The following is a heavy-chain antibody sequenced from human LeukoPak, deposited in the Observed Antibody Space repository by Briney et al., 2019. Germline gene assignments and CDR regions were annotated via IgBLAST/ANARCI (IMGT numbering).Heavy chain of an antibody. CDR1: GASIRNYF. CDR2: VYHSGST. CDR3: ARGSDKQQPFDY. D-gene: IGHD6-13*01. J-gene: IGHJ4*02. Sequence: SETLSLTCEVSGASIRNYFWTWIRQPPGKGLQWIGYVYHSGSTNYNPSLKSRVTISVDTSKNQFSLKLSSVTAADTAVYYCARGSDKQQPFDYWGQGALVTVSS. V-gene: IGHV4-59*01.